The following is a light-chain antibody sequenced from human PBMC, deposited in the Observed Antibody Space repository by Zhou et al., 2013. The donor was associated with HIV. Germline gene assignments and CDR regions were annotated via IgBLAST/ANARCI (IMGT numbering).Light chain of an antibody. CDR2: KAS. J-gene: IGKJ2*01. CDR3: QQCNSPYT. CDR1: QSISNW. Sequence: DIQMTQSPSTLSASVGDRVTITCRASQSISNWLAWYQQKPGKAPKLLIYKASSLESGVPSRFSGSGSGTEFTLTISSLQPDDFATYYCQQCNSPYTFGQGTKLEIK. V-gene: IGKV1-5*03.